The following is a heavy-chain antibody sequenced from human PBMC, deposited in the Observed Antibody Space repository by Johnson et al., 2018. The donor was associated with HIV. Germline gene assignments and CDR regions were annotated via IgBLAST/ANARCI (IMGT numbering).Heavy chain of an antibody. Sequence: VQLVESGGGVVQPGRSLRLSCAASGFTFSSYGMHWIRQAPGKGLEWVSYISSSGSTIYYADSVKGRFTISRENAKNSLYLQMNSLRAEDTAVYYCVKDQTWGKEEGAYDIWGQGTMVTVSS. CDR2: ISSSGSTI. J-gene: IGHJ3*02. CDR3: VKDQTWGKEEGAYDI. D-gene: IGHD7-27*01. V-gene: IGHV3-48*04. CDR1: GFTFSSYG.